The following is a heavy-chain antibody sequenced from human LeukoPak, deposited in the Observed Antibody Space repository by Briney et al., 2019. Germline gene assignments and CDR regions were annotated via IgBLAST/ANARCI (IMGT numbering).Heavy chain of an antibody. CDR1: GYTFTGYY. J-gene: IGHJ3*02. D-gene: IGHD2-21*02. CDR2: INPNSGGT. Sequence: GASVKVSCKASGYTFTGYYMHWVRQAPGQGLEWMGWINPNSGGTNYAQKFQGRVTVTRDTSISTAYMELSRLRSDDTAVYYCARDCGDWDAFDIWGQGTMVTVSS. V-gene: IGHV1-2*02. CDR3: ARDCGDWDAFDI.